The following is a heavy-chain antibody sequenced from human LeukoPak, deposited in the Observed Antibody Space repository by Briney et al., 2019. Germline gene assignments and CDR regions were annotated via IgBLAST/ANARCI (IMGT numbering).Heavy chain of an antibody. V-gene: IGHV3-66*04. CDR3: ARHDWFDP. CDR1: EFTFSSYN. Sequence: QSGGSLGLSCAASEFTFSSYNMNWVRQAPGKGLEWVSVIYSGGSTYYADSVKGRFTISRDNSKNTLYLQMNSLRAEDTAVYYCARHDWFDPWGQGTLVTVSS. CDR2: IYSGGST. J-gene: IGHJ5*02.